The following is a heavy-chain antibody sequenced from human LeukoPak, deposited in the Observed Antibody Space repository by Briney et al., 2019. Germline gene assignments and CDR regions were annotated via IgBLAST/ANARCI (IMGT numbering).Heavy chain of an antibody. CDR1: GDSASSNSAA. V-gene: IGHV6-1*01. Sequence: SQTLSLTCAISGDSASSNSAAWNWIRQSPSRGLEWLGRTYYRSKWYNDYAVSVKSRITINPDTSKNQFSLQLNSVTPEDTAVYYCARVKGGYSSSWPYYYGMDVWGQGTTVTVSS. D-gene: IGHD6-13*01. CDR2: TYYRSKWYN. J-gene: IGHJ6*02. CDR3: ARVKGGYSSSWPYYYGMDV.